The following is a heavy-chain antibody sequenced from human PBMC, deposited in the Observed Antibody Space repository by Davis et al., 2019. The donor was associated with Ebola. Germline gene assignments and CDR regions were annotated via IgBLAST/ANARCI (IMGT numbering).Heavy chain of an antibody. CDR1: GFTFHDYV. D-gene: IGHD3-22*01. CDR2: IAGDGSVT. V-gene: IGHV3-43*02. Sequence: GESLKIPCEASGFTFHDYVMHWVRQAPGKGLEWVSLIAGDGSVTYYADSVKGRFTISRDNSRNSLYLQMRSLTTEDTALYYCAKGVIDTLDYWGQGTLVTVSS. J-gene: IGHJ4*02. CDR3: AKGVIDTLDY.